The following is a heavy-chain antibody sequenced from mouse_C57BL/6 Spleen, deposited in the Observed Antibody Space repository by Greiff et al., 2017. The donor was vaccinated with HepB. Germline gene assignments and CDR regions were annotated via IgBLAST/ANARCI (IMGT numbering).Heavy chain of an antibody. D-gene: IGHD2-3*01. CDR2: IYPGSGNT. Sequence: QVHVKQSGPELVKPGASVKISCKASGYSFTSYYIHWVKQRPGQGLEWIGWIYPGSGNTKYNEKFKGKATLTADTSSSTAYMQLSSLTSEDSAVYYCARPYDGYYVDAMDYWGQGTSVTVSS. J-gene: IGHJ4*01. CDR1: GYSFTSYY. V-gene: IGHV1-66*01. CDR3: ARPYDGYYVDAMDY.